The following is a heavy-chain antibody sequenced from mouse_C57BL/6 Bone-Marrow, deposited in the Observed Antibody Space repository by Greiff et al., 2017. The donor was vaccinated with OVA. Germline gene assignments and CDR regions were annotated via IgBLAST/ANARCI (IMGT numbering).Heavy chain of an antibody. CDR1: GFTFSDFY. D-gene: IGHD1-1*01. Sequence: EVMLVESGGGLVQSGRSLRLSCATSGFTFSDFYMEWVRQAPGKGLEWIAASRNKANDYTTEYSASVRGRFIVSRDTSQSILYLQMNALRAEDTAIYYCARDAPCYDGSSYWYFDVWGTGTTVTVSS. CDR3: ARDAPCYDGSSYWYFDV. J-gene: IGHJ1*03. V-gene: IGHV7-1*01. CDR2: SRNKANDYTT.